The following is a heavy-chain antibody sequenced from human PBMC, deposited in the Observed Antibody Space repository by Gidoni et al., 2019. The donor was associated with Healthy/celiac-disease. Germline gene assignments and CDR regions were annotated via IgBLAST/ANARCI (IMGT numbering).Heavy chain of an antibody. J-gene: IGHJ2*01. D-gene: IGHD6-13*01. CDR3: ARGLAGYSSSWYEDWYFDL. CDR1: GGSISSYY. V-gene: IGHV4-59*01. CDR2: IYYSGST. Sequence: QVQLQESGPGLVKPSETLSLTCTVSGGSISSYYGSWIRQPPGKGLEWIGYIYYSGSTNYNPSLKSRVTISVDTSKNQFSLKLSSVTAADTAVYYCARGLAGYSSSWYEDWYFDLWGRGTLVTVSS.